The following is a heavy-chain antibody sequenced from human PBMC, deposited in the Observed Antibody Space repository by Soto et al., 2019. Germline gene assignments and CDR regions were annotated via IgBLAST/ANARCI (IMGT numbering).Heavy chain of an antibody. CDR1: GFTVSHNY. Sequence: EEQLVESGGDLVQPGGSLRLSCAASGFTVSHNYMSWVRQAPGKGLEWVSLIYSGGSTYYADSVKGRFTISRDSSKNTRYLQMNSRRAEDTAMYYCAAYSHKGYWGQGTLVTVSS. D-gene: IGHD3-16*01. CDR2: IYSGGST. CDR3: AAYSHKGY. V-gene: IGHV3-66*01. J-gene: IGHJ4*02.